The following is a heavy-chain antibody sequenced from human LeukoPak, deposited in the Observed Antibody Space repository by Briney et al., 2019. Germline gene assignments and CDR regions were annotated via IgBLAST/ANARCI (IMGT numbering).Heavy chain of an antibody. CDR2: IYQSGST. CDR1: GYSISSGYY. D-gene: IGHD2-15*01. V-gene: IGHV4-38-2*01. Sequence: SETLSLTCAVSGYSISSGYYWGWIRQPPGKGLEWIGSIYQSGSTYYNPSLKSRVTISVDTSKNQFSLKLISVTAADTAVYYSARVIYCSGGSCYDGAWFDPWGQGTLVTVSS. CDR3: ARVIYCSGGSCYDGAWFDP. J-gene: IGHJ5*02.